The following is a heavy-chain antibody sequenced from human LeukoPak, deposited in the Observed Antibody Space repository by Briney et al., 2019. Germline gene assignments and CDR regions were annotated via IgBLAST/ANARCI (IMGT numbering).Heavy chain of an antibody. D-gene: IGHD6-13*01. CDR1: GFTFSSYA. V-gene: IGHV3-23*01. CDR2: ISGSGGST. Sequence: GESLRLSCAASGFTFSSYAMSWVRQAPGKGLEWVSAISGSGGSTYYADSVKGRFTISRDNSKNTLYLQMNSLRAEDTAVYYCAKGRGQQLVYYFDYWGQGTLVTVSS. CDR3: AKGRGQQLVYYFDY. J-gene: IGHJ4*02.